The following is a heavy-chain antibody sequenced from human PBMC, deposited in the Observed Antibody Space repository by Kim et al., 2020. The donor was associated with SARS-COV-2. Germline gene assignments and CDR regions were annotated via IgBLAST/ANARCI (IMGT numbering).Heavy chain of an antibody. D-gene: IGHD2-8*01. CDR3: VKDHYCTNGVCYNSGYESRFDY. CDR2: ISSNGGST. CDR1: GFTFSSYA. V-gene: IGHV3-64D*06. Sequence: GGSLRLSCSASGFTFSSYAMHWVRQAPGKGLEYVSAISSNGGSTYYADSVKGRFTISRDNSKNTLYLQMSSLRAEDTAVYYCVKDHYCTNGVCYNSGYESRFDYWGQGTLVTVSS. J-gene: IGHJ4*02.